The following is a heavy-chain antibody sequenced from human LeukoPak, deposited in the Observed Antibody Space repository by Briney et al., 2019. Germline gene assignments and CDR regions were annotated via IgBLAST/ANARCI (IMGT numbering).Heavy chain of an antibody. V-gene: IGHV3-33*01. Sequence: GGSLRLSCAASGFTLSSYGMHWVRQAPGKGLEWVAVIWYDGSNKYYADSVKGRFTISRDNSKNTLYLQMNSLRAEDTAVYYCARARGPGPFDYWGQGTLVTVSS. D-gene: IGHD3-16*01. J-gene: IGHJ4*02. CDR2: IWYDGSNK. CDR1: GFTLSSYG. CDR3: ARARGPGPFDY.